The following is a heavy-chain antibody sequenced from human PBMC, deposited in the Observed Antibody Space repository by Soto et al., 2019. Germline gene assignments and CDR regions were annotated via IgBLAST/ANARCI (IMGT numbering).Heavy chain of an antibody. CDR3: ARFPTNYYDSSGYYHFDY. Sequence: ASVKVSCKASGYTFTTYYMHWVRQAPGQGLERMGVIDPSAGSTTYAQNFQGRATMTRDTSTSTAYMELSSLRSEDTAVYYCARFPTNYYDSSGYYHFDYWGQGTLVTVSS. CDR1: GYTFTTYY. CDR2: IDPSAGST. J-gene: IGHJ4*02. D-gene: IGHD3-22*01. V-gene: IGHV1-46*01.